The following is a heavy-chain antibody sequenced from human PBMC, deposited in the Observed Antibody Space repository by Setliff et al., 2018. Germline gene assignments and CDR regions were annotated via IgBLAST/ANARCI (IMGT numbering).Heavy chain of an antibody. CDR2: FYYSGST. D-gene: IGHD4-17*01. CDR3: ATPDYGGNSWSFDY. J-gene: IGHJ4*02. CDR1: GGSISSSYYY. Sequence: SETLSLTCTVSGGSISSSYYYWGWIRQPPGQGLEWIGSFYYSGSTYYNPSLKSRVTISVDTSKNQFSVTLNSVTAADTAVYYCATPDYGGNSWSFDYWGQGTLVTVSS. V-gene: IGHV4-39*07.